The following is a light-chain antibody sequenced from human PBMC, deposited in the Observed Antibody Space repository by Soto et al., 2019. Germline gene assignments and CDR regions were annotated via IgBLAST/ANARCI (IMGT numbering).Light chain of an antibody. V-gene: IGLV2-18*02. J-gene: IGLJ1*01. CDR1: SSDVGSYNR. CDR2: EVS. Sequence: QSALTQPPSVSGSPGQSVTISCTGTSSDVGSYNRVSWYQQPPGTAPKLMIYEVSNRPSGVPDRFSGSKSGNTASLTISGLQAEDEADYYCSSYTSSSCYVFGTGTKVTVL. CDR3: SSYTSSSCYV.